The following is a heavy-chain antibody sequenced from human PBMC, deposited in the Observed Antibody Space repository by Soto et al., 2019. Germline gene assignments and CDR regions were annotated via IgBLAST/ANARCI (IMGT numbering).Heavy chain of an antibody. J-gene: IGHJ4*02. CDR3: ARGLEEYCSGGSCYREYYFDY. Sequence: SETLSLTCAVSGGSISNYDWWTWVRQPPGEGLDWIGEIHHTGKTNYNPSLNSRVTISIDKSKNQFSLKLSSVTAADTAVYYCARGLEEYCSGGSCYREYYFDYWGQGTLVTVS. CDR1: GGSISNYDW. V-gene: IGHV4-4*02. CDR2: IHHTGKT. D-gene: IGHD2-15*01.